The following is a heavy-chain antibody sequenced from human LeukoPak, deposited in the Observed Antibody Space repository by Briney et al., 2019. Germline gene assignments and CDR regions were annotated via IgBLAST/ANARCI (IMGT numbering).Heavy chain of an antibody. D-gene: IGHD2-2*03. J-gene: IGHJ3*02. CDR3: ARDGYCSSTSCRNDAFDI. CDR1: GGSISSGY. V-gene: IGHV4-4*07. Sequence: SETLSLTCTVSGGSISSGYWSWIRQPPGKGLEWIGRIYTSGSTNYNPSLKSRVTISVDTSKNQFSLKLSSVTAADTAVYYCARDGYCSSTSCRNDAFDIWGQGTMVTVSS. CDR2: IYTSGST.